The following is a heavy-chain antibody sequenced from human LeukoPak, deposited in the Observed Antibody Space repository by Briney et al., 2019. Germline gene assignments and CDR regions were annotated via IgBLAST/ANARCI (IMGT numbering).Heavy chain of an antibody. CDR1: GFSLSGNW. V-gene: IGHV3-74*01. CDR2: IKSDGSST. CDR3: TRSDYFDY. Sequence: GGSLRLSCAASGFSLSGNWMHWVRQAPGKGLVWVSRIKSDGSSTSYADSVKGRFTISRGNAQNTLFLQMDSLRAEDTAVYYCTRSDYFDYWGQGTLVTVSS. J-gene: IGHJ4*02.